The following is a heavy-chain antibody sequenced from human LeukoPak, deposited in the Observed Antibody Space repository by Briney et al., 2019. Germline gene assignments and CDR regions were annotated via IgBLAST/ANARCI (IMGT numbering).Heavy chain of an antibody. CDR1: GYTFTGYY. J-gene: IGHJ4*02. CDR2: INPNSGGT. CDR3: TKEKIPGRERATTRTPFEY. D-gene: IGHD1-26*01. Sequence: ASVKVSCKASGYTFTGYYMHWVRQAPGQGLEWMGWINPNSGGTNYAQKFQGRVTMTRDTSISTAYMELSRLRSDDTAVYYCTKEKIPGRERATTRTPFEYWGQGIRVTVSS. V-gene: IGHV1-2*02.